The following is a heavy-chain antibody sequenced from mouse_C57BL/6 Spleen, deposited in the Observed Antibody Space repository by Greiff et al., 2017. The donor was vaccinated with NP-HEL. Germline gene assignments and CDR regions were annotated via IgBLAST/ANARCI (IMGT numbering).Heavy chain of an antibody. J-gene: IGHJ2*01. D-gene: IGHD2-3*01. Sequence: EVQLQESGPGMVKPSQSLSLTCTVTGYSITSGYDWHWIRHFPGNKLEWMGYISYSGSTNYNPSLKSRISITHDTSKNHFFLKLNSVTTEDTATYYCARGDGYSYYFDYWGQGTTLTVSS. CDR2: ISYSGST. CDR1: GYSITSGYD. V-gene: IGHV3-1*01. CDR3: ARGDGYSYYFDY.